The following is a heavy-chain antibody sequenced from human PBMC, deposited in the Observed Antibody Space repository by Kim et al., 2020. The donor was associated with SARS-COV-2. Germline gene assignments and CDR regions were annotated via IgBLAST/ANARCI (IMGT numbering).Heavy chain of an antibody. CDR3: ARGYSSRGTGI. Sequence: SETLSLTCTVSGGSISSSSYYWGWIRQPPGKGLEWIGSIYYSGSTYYNPSLKSRVTISVDTSKNQFSLKLSSVTAADTAVYYCARGYSSRGTGIWGQGTMVTVSS. CDR1: GGSISSSSYY. D-gene: IGHD6-13*01. CDR2: IYYSGST. V-gene: IGHV4-39*01. J-gene: IGHJ3*02.